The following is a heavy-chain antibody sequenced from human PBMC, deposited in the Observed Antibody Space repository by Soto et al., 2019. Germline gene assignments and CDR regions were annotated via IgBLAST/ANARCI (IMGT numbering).Heavy chain of an antibody. CDR2: IHYSGST. J-gene: IGHJ4*02. CDR1: GGSISGSY. D-gene: IGHD2-15*01. CDR3: TNYRRAEAEGYSFDY. V-gene: IGHV4-59*01. Sequence: PPETLSLTCTVSGGSISGSYWSWIRQTPGKVLEWVGYIHYSGSTNYNPSLKSRVTMSVDSAKNQFSLQLSSVTAADTAVYFCTNYRRAEAEGYSFDYWGQGALVTVSS.